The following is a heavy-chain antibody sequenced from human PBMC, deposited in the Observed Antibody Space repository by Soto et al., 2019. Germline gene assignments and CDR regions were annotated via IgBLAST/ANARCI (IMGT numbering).Heavy chain of an antibody. CDR2: ISSSSSTI. D-gene: IGHD2-15*01. V-gene: IGHV3-48*02. J-gene: IGHJ6*02. CDR3: ARSPGDSRPYYYYYYGMDV. Sequence: AGGSLRLSCAASGFTFSSYSMNWVRQAPGKGLEWVSYISSSSSTIYYADSVKGRFTISRDNAKNSLYLQMNSLRDEDTAVYYYARSPGDSRPYYYYYYGMDVWGQGTTVTVSS. CDR1: GFTFSSYS.